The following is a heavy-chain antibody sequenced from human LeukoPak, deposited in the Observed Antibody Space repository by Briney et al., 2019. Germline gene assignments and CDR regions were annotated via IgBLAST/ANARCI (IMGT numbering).Heavy chain of an antibody. D-gene: IGHD3-10*02. Sequence: PGGFLGLSCAASGFTFSNNEMNWVRQAPGKGLEWVSYISSGGSTIYYADSVKGRFTISRDNAKNSLYLEMNSLRAEDTAVYYCAELGITMIGGVWGKGTTVTISS. CDR1: GFTFSNNE. CDR2: ISSGGSTI. J-gene: IGHJ6*04. CDR3: AELGITMIGGV. V-gene: IGHV3-48*03.